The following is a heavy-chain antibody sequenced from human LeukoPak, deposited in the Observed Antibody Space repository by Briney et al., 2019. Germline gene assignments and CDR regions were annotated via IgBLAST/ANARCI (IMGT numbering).Heavy chain of an antibody. D-gene: IGHD3-22*01. J-gene: IGHJ4*02. V-gene: IGHV1-2*02. CDR1: GYSFTAYY. CDR3: ARSPGKSDYSDRSDYFRFDF. CDR2: INPNTGGT. Sequence: GASVKVSCKASGYSFTAYYIHWVRQAPGQGLEWMGWINPNTGGTKYAQKFQGRVTMARDTSITTACMQLSRLRSDDTAVYYCARSPGKSDYSDRSDYFRFDFWGRGTLVTVSS.